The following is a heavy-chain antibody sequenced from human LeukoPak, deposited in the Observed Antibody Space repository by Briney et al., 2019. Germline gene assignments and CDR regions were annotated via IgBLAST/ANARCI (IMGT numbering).Heavy chain of an antibody. CDR3: ARRPYSSSWYFNYYYYYMDV. Sequence: GASVKVSCKASGYTFTSYGISWVRQAPGQGLEWMGWISAYNGNTNYAQKLQGRVTMTRNTSISTAYMELSSLRSEDTAVYYCARRPYSSSWYFNYYYYYMDVWGKGTTVTVSS. CDR1: GYTFTSYG. V-gene: IGHV1-18*01. D-gene: IGHD6-13*01. J-gene: IGHJ6*03. CDR2: ISAYNGNT.